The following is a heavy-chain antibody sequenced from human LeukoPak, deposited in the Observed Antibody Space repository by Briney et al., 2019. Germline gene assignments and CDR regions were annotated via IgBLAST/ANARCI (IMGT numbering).Heavy chain of an antibody. CDR3: ASQPSGWADAFDI. CDR2: IYYSGST. CDR1: GGSISSSSYY. D-gene: IGHD3-9*01. J-gene: IGHJ3*02. Sequence: PSETLSLTCTVSGGSISSSSYYWGWIRQPPGKGLEWIGSIYYSGSTYYNPSLKSRVTISVDTSKNQFSLKLSSVTAADTAVYYCASQPSGWADAFDIWGQGTMVTVSS. V-gene: IGHV4-39*01.